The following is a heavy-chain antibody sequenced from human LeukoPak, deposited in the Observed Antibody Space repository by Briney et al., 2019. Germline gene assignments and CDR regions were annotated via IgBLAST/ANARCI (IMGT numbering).Heavy chain of an antibody. V-gene: IGHV1-8*01. CDR3: AGSGSYRGWFDP. CDR2: MNPNSGNT. CDR1: GYTFTSYD. J-gene: IGHJ5*02. D-gene: IGHD1-26*01. Sequence: GASVKVSCKASGYTFTSYDINWVRQATGQGLEWMGWMNPNSGNTGYAQKFQGRVTMTRNTSISTAYMELSSLRSEDTAVYYCAGSGSYRGWFDPWGQGTLVTVSS.